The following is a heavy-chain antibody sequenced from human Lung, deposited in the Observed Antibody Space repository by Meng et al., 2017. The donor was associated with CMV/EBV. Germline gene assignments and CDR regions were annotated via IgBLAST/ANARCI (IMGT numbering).Heavy chain of an antibody. J-gene: IGHJ5*02. CDR3: ARDLEYCGSTTCYEDCFDP. V-gene: IGHV1-18*01. D-gene: IGHD2-2*01. Sequence: FNDYGISWVRQAPGQGLEWVGWISPYDGDTNYARKLQGRVTMTTDTSTTTAYTELRSLRSDDTAVYYCARDLEYCGSTTCYEDCFDPWGQGTLVTVSS. CDR2: ISPYDGDT. CDR1: FNDYG.